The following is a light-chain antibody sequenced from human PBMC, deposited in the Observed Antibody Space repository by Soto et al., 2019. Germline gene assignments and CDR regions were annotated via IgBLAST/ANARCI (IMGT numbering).Light chain of an antibody. CDR1: QSITIY. J-gene: IGKJ1*01. V-gene: IGKV1-39*01. CDR3: QQSYSTLWT. Sequence: DIQMTQSPSSLSASVGDRVTITCRASQSITIYLNWYQQKLGEAPNLLIFGASTLQSGVPSRFSGSGSGTDFTLTISSLQPEDFATYYCQQSYSTLWTFGQGTKVDNK. CDR2: GAS.